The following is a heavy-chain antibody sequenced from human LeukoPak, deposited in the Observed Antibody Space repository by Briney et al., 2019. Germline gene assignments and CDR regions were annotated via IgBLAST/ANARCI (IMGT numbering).Heavy chain of an antibody. J-gene: IGHJ4*02. CDR1: GGSISSNNYY. V-gene: IGHV4-39*01. CDR3: ARHVADYDFDY. Sequence: SETLSLTCSVSGGSISSNNYYWGWMRHPPGKGLESLGSSYNSGSTYYNPSLKSRVTVSVDRTKNQFALSLKSVTAADTAVYYCARHVADYDFDYWGQGSLVTVSS. CDR2: SYNSGST. D-gene: IGHD3-16*01.